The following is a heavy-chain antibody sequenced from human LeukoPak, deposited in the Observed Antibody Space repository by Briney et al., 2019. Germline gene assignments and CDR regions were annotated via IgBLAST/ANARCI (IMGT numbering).Heavy chain of an antibody. CDR3: ASDFDGIAVAGTGGAP. V-gene: IGHV1-2*02. D-gene: IGHD6-19*01. J-gene: IGHJ5*02. CDR2: INPDSGGT. Sequence: ASVKVSCKASGYTFTGYCMHWVRQAPGQGLEWMGWINPDSGGTNYAQKFQGRVTMTRDTSISTAYMELSRLRSDDTAVYYCASDFDGIAVAGTGGAPWGQGTLVTVSS. CDR1: GYTFTGYC.